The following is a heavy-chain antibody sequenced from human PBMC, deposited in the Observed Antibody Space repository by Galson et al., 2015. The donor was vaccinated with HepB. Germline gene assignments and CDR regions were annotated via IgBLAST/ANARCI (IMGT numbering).Heavy chain of an antibody. CDR3: ASPNAAAGSVPRVYYYYYGMDV. V-gene: IGHV1-69*13. Sequence: SVKVSCKASGFTFSSYAISWVRQAPGQGLEWMGGIISIFGTANYAQKLQGRVTVTADESTSTAYMELSSLRPEDTAVYYCASPNAAAGSVPRVYYYYYGMDVWGQGTTVTVSS. D-gene: IGHD6-13*01. J-gene: IGHJ6*02. CDR1: GFTFSSYA. CDR2: IISIFGTA.